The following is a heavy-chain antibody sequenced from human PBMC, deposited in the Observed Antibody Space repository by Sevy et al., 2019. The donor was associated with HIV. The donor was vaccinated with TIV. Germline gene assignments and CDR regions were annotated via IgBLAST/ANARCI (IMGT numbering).Heavy chain of an antibody. Sequence: SDTLSLTCTVSGDSITNGDYYWTWISQHPGKGLEWIGYIYYTGSTYYNPSLESRLTMSIDTSKNQFSLRLTSVTAADTAIYYCARGDTVLPTGGFDLWGRGTLVTVSS. CDR2: IYYTGST. J-gene: IGHJ2*01. D-gene: IGHD2-8*02. CDR1: GDSITNGDYY. CDR3: ARGDTVLPTGGFDL. V-gene: IGHV4-31*03.